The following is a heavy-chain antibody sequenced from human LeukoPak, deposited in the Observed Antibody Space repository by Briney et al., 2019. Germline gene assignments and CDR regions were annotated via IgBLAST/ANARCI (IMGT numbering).Heavy chain of an antibody. CDR2: ISGSGAYT. V-gene: IGHV3-23*01. CDR1: GFTFTVYG. CDR3: AKDVPLGSLNAFDI. D-gene: IGHD3-16*01. J-gene: IGHJ3*02. Sequence: GETLRLSCTASGFTFTVYGMSWVRQAPGKGLEWVSFISGSGAYTYYADSVKGRFTIYRDNSKNTLYLQMNSLRAEDTAVYYCAKDVPLGSLNAFDIWGQGTMVTVSS.